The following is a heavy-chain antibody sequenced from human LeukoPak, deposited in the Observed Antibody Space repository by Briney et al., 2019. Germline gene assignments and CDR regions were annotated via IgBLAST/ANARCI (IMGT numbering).Heavy chain of an antibody. CDR2: IRSDGSNK. J-gene: IGHJ4*02. CDR3: ANSGESTSLDY. V-gene: IGHV3-30*02. Sequence: GGSLRLSCAASGFTFSSYGMHWVRQAPGKGLECVAFIRSDGSNKYYADSVKGRFTISRDNSKNTLYLQMNSLRAEDTAVYYCANSGESTSLDYWGQGTLVTVSS. D-gene: IGHD3-10*01. CDR1: GFTFSSYG.